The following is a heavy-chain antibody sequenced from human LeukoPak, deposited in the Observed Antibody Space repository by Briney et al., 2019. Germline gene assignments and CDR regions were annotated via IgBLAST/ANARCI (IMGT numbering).Heavy chain of an antibody. CDR1: GGSISSGDYY. Sequence: SQTLSLTCTVSGGSISSGDYYWSWIRQPPGTGLEWIGYIYYSGSTYYNPSLKSRVTISVDTSKNQFSLKLSSVTAADTAVYYCARDAGYYDSSGYSAFQHWGQGTLVTVSS. V-gene: IGHV4-30-4*01. J-gene: IGHJ1*01. CDR3: ARDAGYYDSSGYSAFQH. D-gene: IGHD3-22*01. CDR2: IYYSGST.